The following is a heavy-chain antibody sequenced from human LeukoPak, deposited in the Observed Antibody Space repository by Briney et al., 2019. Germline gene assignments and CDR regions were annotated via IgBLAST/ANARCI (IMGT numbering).Heavy chain of an antibody. D-gene: IGHD1-26*01. J-gene: IGHJ6*02. Sequence: SETLSLTCIVSGGSISSSSYYWGWIRQPPGKGLEWIGSIYYSGSTYYNPSLKSRVTISVDTSKNQFSLKLSSVTAADTAVYYCARGRSNYYGMDVWGQGTTITVSS. CDR3: ARGRSNYYGMDV. V-gene: IGHV4-39*07. CDR1: GGSISSSSYY. CDR2: IYYSGST.